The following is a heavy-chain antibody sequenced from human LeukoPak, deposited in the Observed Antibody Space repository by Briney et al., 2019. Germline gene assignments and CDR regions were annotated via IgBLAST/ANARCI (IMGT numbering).Heavy chain of an antibody. Sequence: GGSLRLSCTASGFTFGDYVMSWVRQAPGKGLEWVSSISISSNYIYYTDSVKGRFTISRDNAKNSLYLQMNSLRAEDTAVYYCARGSRFGVVERDAFDIWGQGTMVTVSS. J-gene: IGHJ3*02. CDR2: ISISSNYI. D-gene: IGHD3-3*01. CDR1: GFTFGDYV. V-gene: IGHV3-21*01. CDR3: ARGSRFGVVERDAFDI.